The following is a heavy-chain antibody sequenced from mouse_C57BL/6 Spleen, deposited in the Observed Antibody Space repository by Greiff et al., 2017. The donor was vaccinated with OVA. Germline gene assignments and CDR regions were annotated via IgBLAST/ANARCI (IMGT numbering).Heavy chain of an antibody. D-gene: IGHD1-1*01. CDR2: ISSGSSTI. CDR3: ARPWGSSYDAMDY. Sequence: EVQLVESGGDLVKPGGSLKLSCAASGFTFSDYGMHWVRQAPEKGLEWVAYISSGSSTIYYADTVKGRFTISRDNAKNTLFLQMASLRSEDTAMYYCARPWGSSYDAMDYWGQGTSVTVSS. J-gene: IGHJ4*01. V-gene: IGHV5-17*01. CDR1: GFTFSDYG.